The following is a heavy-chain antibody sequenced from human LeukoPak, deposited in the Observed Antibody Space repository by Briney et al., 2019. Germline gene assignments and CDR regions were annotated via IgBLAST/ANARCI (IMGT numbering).Heavy chain of an antibody. Sequence: GGSLRLSCAASGFTFSSYDMHWVRQATGKGLEWVSAIGNAGDTYYPGSVKGRFTISRETAKNSLYLQMNSLRAGDTAVYYCARGIRRGYCSGGSCYPPWYYYGMDVWGQGTTVTVSS. CDR1: GFTFSSYD. CDR2: IGNAGDT. V-gene: IGHV3-13*01. CDR3: ARGIRRGYCSGGSCYPPWYYYGMDV. D-gene: IGHD2-15*01. J-gene: IGHJ6*02.